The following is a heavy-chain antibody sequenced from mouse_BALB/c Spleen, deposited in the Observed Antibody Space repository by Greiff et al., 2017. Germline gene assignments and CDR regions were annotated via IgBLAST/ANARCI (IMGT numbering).Heavy chain of an antibody. J-gene: IGHJ3*01. CDR1: GYTFTSYW. CDR2: IYPGDGDT. V-gene: IGHV1-87*01. Sequence: VKLQESGAELARPGASVKLSCKASGYTFTSYWMQWVKQRPGQGLEWIGAIYPGDGDTRYTQKFKGKATLTADKSSSTAYMQLSSLASEDSAVYYCAREETGTGFAYWGQGTLVTVSA. CDR3: AREETGTGFAY. D-gene: IGHD4-1*01.